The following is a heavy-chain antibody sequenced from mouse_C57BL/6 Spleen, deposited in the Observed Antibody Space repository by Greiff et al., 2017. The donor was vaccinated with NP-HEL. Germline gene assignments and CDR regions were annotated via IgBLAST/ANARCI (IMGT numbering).Heavy chain of an antibody. J-gene: IGHJ1*03. D-gene: IGHD1-1*01. Sequence: QVQLQQPGAELVKPGASVKLSCKASGYTFTSYWMQWVQQRPGQGLEWIGEIDPSDSYTNYNQKFKGKATLTVDTSSSTAYMQLSSLTSEDSAVYYCARRPPYYGSSYWYFDVWGTGTTVTVSS. CDR3: ARRPPYYGSSYWYFDV. CDR1: GYTFTSYW. V-gene: IGHV1-50*01. CDR2: IDPSDSYT.